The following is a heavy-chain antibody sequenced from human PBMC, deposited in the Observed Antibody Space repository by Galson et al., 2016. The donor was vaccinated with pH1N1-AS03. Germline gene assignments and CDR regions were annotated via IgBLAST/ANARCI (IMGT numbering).Heavy chain of an antibody. CDR2: IYYSGST. D-gene: IGHD5/OR15-5a*01. J-gene: IGHJ5*02. Sequence: SETLSLTCTVSGGSISSYYWSWIRQPPGKGLEWIGYIYYSGSTNYNPSLKSRVTISVDTSKNQFSLKLSSVTAADTAVYYCARFKSTSNWFDPWGQGTLVTVSS. CDR1: GGSISSYY. CDR3: ARFKSTSNWFDP. V-gene: IGHV4-59*08.